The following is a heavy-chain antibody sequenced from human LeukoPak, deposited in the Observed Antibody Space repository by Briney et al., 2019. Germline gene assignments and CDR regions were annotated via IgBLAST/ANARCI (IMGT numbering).Heavy chain of an antibody. Sequence: GGSLRLSCAASGFSFKDYSFSWIRQAPGKGLEWVSFINVNGGAMYYADFVKGRFTISRDNAKSSLYLEMNSLRVEDTAVYYCARGARMLAAGSYYFDYWGQGSLVTVSS. CDR2: INVNGGAM. CDR1: GFSFKDYS. V-gene: IGHV3-11*01. J-gene: IGHJ4*02. D-gene: IGHD6-13*01. CDR3: ARGARMLAAGSYYFDY.